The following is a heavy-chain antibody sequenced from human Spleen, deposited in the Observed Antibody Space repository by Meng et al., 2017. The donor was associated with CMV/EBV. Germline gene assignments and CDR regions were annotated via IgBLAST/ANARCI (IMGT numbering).Heavy chain of an antibody. J-gene: IGHJ3*02. Sequence: GESLKISCAASGFTFSSYSMNWVRQAPGKGLEWVSSISSSSSYIYYADSVKGRFTISRDNAKNSLYLQMNSLRAEDTAVYYCATSSDVVTADAFDIWGQGTMVTVSS. V-gene: IGHV3-21*01. CDR1: GFTFSSYS. D-gene: IGHD4-23*01. CDR2: ISSSSSYI. CDR3: ATSSDVVTADAFDI.